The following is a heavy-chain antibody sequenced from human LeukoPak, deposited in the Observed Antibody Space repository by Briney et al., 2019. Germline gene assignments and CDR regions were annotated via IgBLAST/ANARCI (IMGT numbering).Heavy chain of an antibody. V-gene: IGHV3-30*04. CDR2: ISYDGSNK. Sequence: GGSLRLSCAASGFTFSSYAMHWVRQAPGKGLEWVAVISYDGSNKYYADSVKGRFTISRDNSKNTLYLQMNSLRAEDTAVYYCAGDLTDYGDYEGDIWGQGTMVTVSS. D-gene: IGHD4-17*01. CDR1: GFTFSSYA. CDR3: AGDLTDYGDYEGDI. J-gene: IGHJ3*02.